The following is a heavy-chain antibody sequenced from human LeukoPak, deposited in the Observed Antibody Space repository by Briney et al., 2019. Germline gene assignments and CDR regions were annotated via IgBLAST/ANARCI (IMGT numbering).Heavy chain of an antibody. CDR3: ARDDIIVGAAN. V-gene: IGHV3-11*01. CDR2: ISSSGDII. Sequence: GGSLRLSCAASGSTFSDFYMSWIRQAPGKGLEWISYISSSGDIIYYTDSVKGRFTISRDNARNSLYLQMSSLRAEDTAVYYCARDDIIVGAANWGQGTLVTVSS. J-gene: IGHJ4*02. CDR1: GSTFSDFY. D-gene: IGHD1-26*01.